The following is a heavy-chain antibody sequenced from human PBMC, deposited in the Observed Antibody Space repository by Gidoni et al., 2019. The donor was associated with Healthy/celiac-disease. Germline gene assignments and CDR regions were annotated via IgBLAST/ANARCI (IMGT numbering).Heavy chain of an antibody. CDR3: ARGRRAYGGNSDYFDY. J-gene: IGHJ4*02. D-gene: IGHD4-17*01. CDR2: INWNGGST. V-gene: IGHV3-20*04. CDR1: GFTFDASG. Sequence: EVQLVESGGGVVRPGGSLGLSCAASGFTFDASGMSWVRQAPGKGLEWVSGINWNGGSTGYADSVKGRFTISRDNAKNSLYLQMNSLRAEDTALYYCARGRRAYGGNSDYFDYWGQGTLVTVSS.